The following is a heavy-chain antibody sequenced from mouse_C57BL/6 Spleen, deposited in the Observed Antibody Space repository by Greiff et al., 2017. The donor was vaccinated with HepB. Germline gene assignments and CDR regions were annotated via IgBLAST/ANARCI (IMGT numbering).Heavy chain of an antibody. J-gene: IGHJ2*01. D-gene: IGHD1-1*01. CDR1: GYAFSSSW. CDR2: IYPGDGDT. CDR3: ARFPGSSYLDY. Sequence: QVQLQQSGPELVKPGASVKISCKASGYAFSSSWMNWVKQRPGKGLEWIGRIYPGDGDTNYNGKFKGKATLTADKSSSTAYMQLSSLTSEDSAVYFCARFPGSSYLDYWGQGTTLTVSS. V-gene: IGHV1-82*01.